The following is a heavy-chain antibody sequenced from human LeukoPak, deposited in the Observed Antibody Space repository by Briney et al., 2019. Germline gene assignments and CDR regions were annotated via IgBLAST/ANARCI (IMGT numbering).Heavy chain of an antibody. D-gene: IGHD1-26*01. CDR1: GYTLTELS. CDR2: FDPEEGET. CDR3: ATDEELLDYFDY. Sequence: ASVKVSCKVSGYTLTELSMHWVRQAPGKGLEWMGGFDPEEGETIYAQKFQGRVTMTEDTSTDTAYMELSSLTSAATAVYSCATDEELLDYFDYWGQGTLVTVSS. J-gene: IGHJ4*02. V-gene: IGHV1-24*01.